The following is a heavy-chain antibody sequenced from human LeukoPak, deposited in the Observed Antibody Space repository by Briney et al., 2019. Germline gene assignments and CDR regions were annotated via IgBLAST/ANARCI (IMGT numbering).Heavy chain of an antibody. D-gene: IGHD3-10*01. J-gene: IGHJ4*02. Sequence: PSETLSLTCTVSGGSISSYYWSWIRQPPGKGLEWIGYIYYSGSTNYNPSLKSRVTISVDTSKNQFSLKLNSVTAADTAVYYCARGQVRGVSRFDYWGQGTLVTVSS. V-gene: IGHV4-59*01. CDR3: ARGQVRGVSRFDY. CDR2: IYYSGST. CDR1: GGSISSYY.